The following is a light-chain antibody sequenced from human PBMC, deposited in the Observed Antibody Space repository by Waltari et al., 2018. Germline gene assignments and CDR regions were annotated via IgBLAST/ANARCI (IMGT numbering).Light chain of an antibody. Sequence: DIQMTQSPSSLSASVGDRVTITCQASQDISTYLNWYQQKPGKAPKLLIYDVSNLEKGVPSRFRGGGCGTDFSFTISSLQSEDIATYYCQQYEDVPYTFGQGTK. CDR2: DVS. J-gene: IGKJ2*01. CDR1: QDISTY. CDR3: QQYEDVPYT. V-gene: IGKV1-33*01.